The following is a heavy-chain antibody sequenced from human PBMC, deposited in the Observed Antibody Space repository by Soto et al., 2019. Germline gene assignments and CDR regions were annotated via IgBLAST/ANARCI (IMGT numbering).Heavy chain of an antibody. CDR3: ARDDYDSSGYYYVDY. CDR1: LFTFGSYG. D-gene: IGHD3-22*01. V-gene: IGHV3-33*01. Sequence: PLRLSCTASLFTFGSYGMHLVLKNPFKWLECVAVIWYDGSNKYYADSLKGRFTISRDNSKKTLYLQVNSLRAEDTAVYFCARDDYDSSGYYYVDYWGQGTLVTVSS. J-gene: IGHJ4*02. CDR2: IWYDGSNK.